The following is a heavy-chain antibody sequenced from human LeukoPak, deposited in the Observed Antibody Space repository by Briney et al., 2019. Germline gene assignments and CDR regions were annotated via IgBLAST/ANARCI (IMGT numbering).Heavy chain of an antibody. CDR1: GFTFRSYA. J-gene: IGHJ3*02. CDR2: ISGSGGGS. V-gene: IGHV3-23*01. CDR3: AKPRRVCTSAWCYVRDAFDI. Sequence: QPGGSLRVSCAASGFTFRSYAMSWVRQAPGKGPEWISAISGSGGGSYYADSVKGRFTISRDNSKNTLYLQLNSLRGEDSAVYYCAKPRRVCTSAWCYVRDAFDIWGRGTTVTVSS. D-gene: IGHD2-2*01.